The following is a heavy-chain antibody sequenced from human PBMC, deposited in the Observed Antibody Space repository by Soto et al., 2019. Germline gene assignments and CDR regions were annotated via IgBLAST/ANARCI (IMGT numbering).Heavy chain of an antibody. Sequence: QVQLQESGPGLMKPSQTLSLTCTVSGGSISGGGTGSYWTWIRQVPGKGLEWIGYIYYTGNPYYNPSLKSRPTISIDTSENQFSLKLTSVTAADTAVYFCASGHDAYKVRYWGQGTLVTVSS. CDR1: GGSISGGGTGSY. CDR3: ASGHDAYKVRY. CDR2: IYYTGNP. J-gene: IGHJ4*02. D-gene: IGHD1-1*01. V-gene: IGHV4-31*03.